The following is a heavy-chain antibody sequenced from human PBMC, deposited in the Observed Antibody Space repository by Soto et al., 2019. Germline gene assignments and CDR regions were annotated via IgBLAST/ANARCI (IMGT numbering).Heavy chain of an antibody. CDR1: GGSVSSGSYY. V-gene: IGHV4-61*01. CDR3: ARDSPDYGGTL. Sequence: KSSETLSLTCTVSGGSVSSGSYYWSWIRQPPGKGLEWIGYIYYSGSTNYNPSLKSRVTISVDTSKNQFSLKLSSVTAADTAVYHCARDSPDYGGTLWGQGTMVTVSS. CDR2: IYYSGST. D-gene: IGHD4-17*01. J-gene: IGHJ4*02.